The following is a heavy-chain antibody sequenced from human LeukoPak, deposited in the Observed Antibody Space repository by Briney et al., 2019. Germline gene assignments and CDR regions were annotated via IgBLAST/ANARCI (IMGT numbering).Heavy chain of an antibody. CDR1: GGTFSSYA. Sequence: ASVKVSCKASGGTFSSYAISWVRQAPGQGLEWMGRIIPILGIANYAQKFQGRVTITADKSTSTAYMELSSLRSEDTAVYYCARGRGIVGATDPFDYWGQGTLVTVSS. CDR2: IIPILGIA. D-gene: IGHD1-26*01. CDR3: ARGRGIVGATDPFDY. V-gene: IGHV1-69*04. J-gene: IGHJ4*02.